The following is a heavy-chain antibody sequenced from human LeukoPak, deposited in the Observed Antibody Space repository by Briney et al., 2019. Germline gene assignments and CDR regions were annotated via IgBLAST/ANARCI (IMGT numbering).Heavy chain of an antibody. Sequence: SVKVSCKASGGTFSSYAISWVRQAPGQGLEWMGRIIPIFGTANYAQKFQGRVTITTDESTSTAYMELSSLRSQDTAVYYCAREDCSRSTSCYEGYFDYWGQGTLVTVSS. CDR2: IIPIFGTA. D-gene: IGHD2-2*01. V-gene: IGHV1-69*05. CDR3: AREDCSRSTSCYEGYFDY. CDR1: GGTFSSYA. J-gene: IGHJ4*02.